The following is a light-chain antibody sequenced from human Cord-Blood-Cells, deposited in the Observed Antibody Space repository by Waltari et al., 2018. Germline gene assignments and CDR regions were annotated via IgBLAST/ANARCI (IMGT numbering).Light chain of an antibody. CDR1: PCVSSSY. J-gene: IGKJ2*01. V-gene: IGKV3-20*01. CDR2: GAS. CDR3: QQNGCPTYT. Sequence: EIVLTESPGTLSLSPGERATLSCRASPCVSSSYLAWYQQKTGQAPRLLIYGASSSATSIPIMFSGSGSTTDFTLTISRLAPEYFAEYYYQQNGCPTYTFGQGTKLEIK.